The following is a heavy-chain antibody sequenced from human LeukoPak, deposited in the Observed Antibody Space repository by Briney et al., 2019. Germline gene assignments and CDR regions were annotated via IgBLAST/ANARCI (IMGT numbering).Heavy chain of an antibody. CDR2: IYNTVDV. CDR1: GGSIIGSY. J-gene: IGHJ4*02. CDR3: ARSRNYDSTGYNPTYSFDS. V-gene: IGHV4-59*01. D-gene: IGHD3-22*01. Sequence: SETLPPTCTVSGGSIIGSYWTWIRQSPGGGLEYIGYIYNTVDVNYSPSLKSRVTISIDMSRSQFSLRLKSVTAADTAIYYCARSRNYDSTGYNPTYSFDSWGQGALVTVSS.